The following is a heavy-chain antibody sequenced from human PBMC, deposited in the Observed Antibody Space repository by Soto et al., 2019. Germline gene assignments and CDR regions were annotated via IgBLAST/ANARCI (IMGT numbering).Heavy chain of an antibody. CDR2: ISWNSGSI. CDR1: GFTFDDYA. CDR3: AKVGDYCSGGSCYSGLGAFDI. Sequence: EVQLVESGGGLVQPGRSLRLSCAASGFTFDDYAMHWVRQAPGKGLEWGSGISWNSGSIGYADSVKGRFTISRDNAKNSLYLQMNSLRAEDTALYYCAKVGDYCSGGSCYSGLGAFDIWGQGTMVTVSS. V-gene: IGHV3-9*01. J-gene: IGHJ3*02. D-gene: IGHD2-15*01.